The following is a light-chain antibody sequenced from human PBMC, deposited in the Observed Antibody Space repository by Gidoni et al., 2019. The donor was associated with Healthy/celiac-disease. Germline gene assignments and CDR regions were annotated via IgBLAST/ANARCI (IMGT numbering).Light chain of an antibody. CDR1: QGISSY. CDR2: AAS. V-gene: IGKV1-8*01. Sequence: AIRMTQSPSSFSASTGDRVTITCRASQGISSYLAWYQQKTGKAPKLLIYAASTLQSGVPSRFSGSGSGTDFTLTISCLQAEDFATYYCQQYYSYPGSFXQXTKLEIK. J-gene: IGKJ2*03. CDR3: QQYYSYPGS.